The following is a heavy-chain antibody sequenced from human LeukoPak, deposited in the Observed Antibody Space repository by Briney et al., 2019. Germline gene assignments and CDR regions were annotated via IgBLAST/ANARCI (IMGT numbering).Heavy chain of an antibody. CDR3: AKDPRGGYYDSSGYYYFDY. J-gene: IGHJ4*02. V-gene: IGHV3-23*01. CDR2: ISGSGGST. D-gene: IGHD3-22*01. Sequence: GGSLRLSCAASGFTFSSYAMSWVRQAPGKGLEWVSAISGSGGSTYYEDCVKGRFTISRDNSKNTVYLQMNSLRAEDTAVYYCAKDPRGGYYDSSGYYYFDYWGQGTLVTVSS. CDR1: GFTFSSYA.